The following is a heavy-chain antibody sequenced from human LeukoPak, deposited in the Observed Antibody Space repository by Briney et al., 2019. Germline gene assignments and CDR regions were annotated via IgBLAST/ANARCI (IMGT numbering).Heavy chain of an antibody. Sequence: ASVKVSCKASGYSFTSNVISWVRQAPGQGLEWMGWISAYNGNTNYAQKFQGRVTMTRDTSTSTVYMELSSLRPEDTAVYYCARGPRITLVRGGQWYYYMDVWGKGTTVTISS. J-gene: IGHJ6*03. V-gene: IGHV1-18*01. CDR1: GYSFTSNV. CDR2: ISAYNGNT. D-gene: IGHD3-10*01. CDR3: ARGPRITLVRGGQWYYYMDV.